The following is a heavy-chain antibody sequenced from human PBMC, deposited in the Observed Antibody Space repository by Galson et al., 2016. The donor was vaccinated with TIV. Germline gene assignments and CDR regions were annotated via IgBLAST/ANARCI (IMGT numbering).Heavy chain of an antibody. D-gene: IGHD7-27*01. J-gene: IGHJ3*01. CDR1: GFTFTTYG. V-gene: IGHV3-30*02. CDR3: AKLGLEAFEV. CDR2: MHYDGSDK. Sequence: SLRLSCAASGFTFTTYGMHWVRQTAYKGLEWVAFMHYDGSDKKYADSVKGRFALSRDSSKSTLYLQMNSLRSDDTALYYCAKLGLEAFEVWGQGTMVTVSS.